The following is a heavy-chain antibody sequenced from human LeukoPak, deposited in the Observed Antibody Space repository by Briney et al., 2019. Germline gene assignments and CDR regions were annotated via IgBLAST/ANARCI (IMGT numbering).Heavy chain of an antibody. V-gene: IGHV4-34*01. J-gene: IGHJ5*02. CDR1: GGSFSGYY. CDR3: ARAPDIVVVPAAGWGFDP. Sequence: PSETLSLTCAVYGGSFSGYYWSWIRQPPGKGLEWIGEINHSGSTNYNPSLKSRVTISVDTSKNQFSLKLSSVTAADTAVYYCARAPDIVVVPAAGWGFDPWGQGTLVTVSS. CDR2: INHSGST. D-gene: IGHD2-2*01.